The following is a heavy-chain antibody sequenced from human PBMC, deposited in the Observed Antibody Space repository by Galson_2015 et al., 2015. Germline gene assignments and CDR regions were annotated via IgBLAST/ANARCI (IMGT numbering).Heavy chain of an antibody. CDR1: GFTFRDYS. D-gene: IGHD3-3*01. CDR3: ARDGPGVLRFLDV. J-gene: IGHJ6*04. CDR2: ISNGGSTI. Sequence: SLRLSCAASGFTFRDYSMNWVRQAPGKGLEWISYISNGGSTIYYADSVKGRFTISRDNAKNSLYLQMNSLRDEDTAVYYCARDGPGVLRFLDVWGKGTMVTVSS. V-gene: IGHV3-48*02.